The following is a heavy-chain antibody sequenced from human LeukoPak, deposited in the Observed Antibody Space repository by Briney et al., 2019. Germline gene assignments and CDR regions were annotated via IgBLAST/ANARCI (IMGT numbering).Heavy chain of an antibody. V-gene: IGHV3-30*18. J-gene: IGHJ4*02. CDR1: GFTFSSYG. Sequence: GRSLRLSCAASGFTFSSYGMHWVRQAPGKGLEWVAVISYDGSNKYYADSVKGRFTISRDNSKNTLYLQMNSLRAEDTAVYYCAKVVNDYGDYVGQGTLVTVSS. CDR3: AKVVNDYGDY. CDR2: ISYDGSNK.